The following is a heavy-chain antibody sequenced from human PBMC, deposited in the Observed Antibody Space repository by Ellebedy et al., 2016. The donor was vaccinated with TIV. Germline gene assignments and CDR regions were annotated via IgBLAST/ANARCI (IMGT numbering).Heavy chain of an antibody. CDR1: GGSFSGYY. Sequence: SETLSLXXAVYGGSFSGYYWSWIRQPPGKGLEWIGEINHSGSTNYNPSLKSRVTISVDTSKNQFSLKLSSVTAADTAVYYCARVYSYGYSDAFDIWGQGTMVTVSS. V-gene: IGHV4-34*01. CDR2: INHSGST. J-gene: IGHJ3*02. D-gene: IGHD5-18*01. CDR3: ARVYSYGYSDAFDI.